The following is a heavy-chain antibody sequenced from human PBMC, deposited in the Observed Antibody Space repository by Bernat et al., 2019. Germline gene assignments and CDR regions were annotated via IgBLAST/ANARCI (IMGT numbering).Heavy chain of an antibody. V-gene: IGHV3-7*03. CDR1: GFTFSSYW. CDR3: ARMASVPGSYHYFDY. D-gene: IGHD3-10*01. J-gene: IGHJ4*02. CDR2: IKQDGSEK. Sequence: EVQLLESGGGLVQPGGSLRLSCAASGFTFSSYWMSWVRQAPGKGLEWVANIKQDGSEKYYVDSVKGRFTISRDNAKNSLYLQMNSLRAEDTAVYYCARMASVPGSYHYFDYWGQGTLVTVSS.